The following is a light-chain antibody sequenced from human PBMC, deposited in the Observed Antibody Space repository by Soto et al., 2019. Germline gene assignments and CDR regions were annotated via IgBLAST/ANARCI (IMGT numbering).Light chain of an antibody. Sequence: QSVLTQPASVSGSPGQSITISCTGTGSDVGGYDFVSWFQQHPGKAPKLIIYEVIKRPSGVPDRFSGSKSGNTASLTVSGLQAEDEGDYYCSSYGGSNNLVFGGGTKLTVL. CDR3: SSYGGSNNLV. CDR1: GSDVGGYDF. V-gene: IGLV2-8*01. CDR2: EVI. J-gene: IGLJ2*01.